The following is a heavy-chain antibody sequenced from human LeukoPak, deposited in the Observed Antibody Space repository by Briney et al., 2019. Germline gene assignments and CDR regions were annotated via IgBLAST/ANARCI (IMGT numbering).Heavy chain of an antibody. J-gene: IGHJ6*02. V-gene: IGHV3-74*01. CDR2: IYSDGSGT. CDR3: ARELVVVPAAIKPARYHYYGMDV. CDR1: GFTLSSYW. Sequence: GGSLRLSCAASGFTLSSYWMHWVRQAPGKGLVWVSCIYSDGSGTGYADSVKGRFTISGDNAKNTLYLQMNSLRAEDTAVYFCARELVVVPAAIKPARYHYYGMDVWGQGTTVTVSS. D-gene: IGHD2-2*01.